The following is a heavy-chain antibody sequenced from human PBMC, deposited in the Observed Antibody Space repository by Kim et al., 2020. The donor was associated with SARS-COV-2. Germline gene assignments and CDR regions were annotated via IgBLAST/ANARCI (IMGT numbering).Heavy chain of an antibody. D-gene: IGHD3-10*01. CDR3: AGDRSYSFGSGRQGVMGI. V-gene: IGHV4-39*07. CDR2: IYYSGST. CDR1: GGSISSSSYY. Sequence: SETLSLTCTLSGGSISSSSYYWGWIRQPPGKGLVWIGSIYYSGSTSYNPSLETRVTISVDTSKNQFSLNLSSVTAADTAIYYCAGDRSYSFGSGRQGVMGIWGEGTTVTVSS. J-gene: IGHJ6*04.